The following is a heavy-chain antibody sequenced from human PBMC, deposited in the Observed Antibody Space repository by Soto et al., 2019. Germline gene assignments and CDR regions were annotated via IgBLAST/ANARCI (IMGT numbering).Heavy chain of an antibody. CDR2: ILGGSGKT. Sequence: EVQLLESGGGLVQPGGSLRLSCAASGFTFSSYAMTWVRQAPGKGLEWVSLILGGSGKTYYADSVKGRFTISRDNSKNTLDLQMNSLRAGDSVVYYCVKGGPIGGSGDDYWGQGTLVTVSS. D-gene: IGHD6-19*01. V-gene: IGHV3-23*01. CDR3: VKGGPIGGSGDDY. J-gene: IGHJ4*02. CDR1: GFTFSSYA.